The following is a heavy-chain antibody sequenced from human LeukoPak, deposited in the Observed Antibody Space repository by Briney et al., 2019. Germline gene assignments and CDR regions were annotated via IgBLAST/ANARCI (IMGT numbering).Heavy chain of an antibody. CDR3: ARGCSTTMCPADY. V-gene: IGHV3-74*01. J-gene: IGHJ4*02. CDR2: INTDGSST. CDR1: GFTFSSYW. Sequence: GGSLRLSCAASGFTFSSYWMHWVRQAPGKGLVWVSLINTDGSSTTYADSVKGRFTISRDNAKNTLSLQMNSLRAEDTAVYYCARGCSTTMCPADYWGQGTLVTVSS. D-gene: IGHD2-2*01.